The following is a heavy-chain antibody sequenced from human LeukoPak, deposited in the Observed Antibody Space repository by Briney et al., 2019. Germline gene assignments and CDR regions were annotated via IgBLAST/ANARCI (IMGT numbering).Heavy chain of an antibody. CDR1: GGTFSSYA. CDR3: ARDYGDYLMFDP. V-gene: IGHV1-69*06. D-gene: IGHD4-17*01. J-gene: IGHJ5*02. CDR2: IIPIFGTA. Sequence: SVKVSCKASGGTFSSYAISWVRQAPGQGLEWMGGIIPIFGTANYAQKFQGRVTITADKSTSTAYMELSSLRSEDTAVYYCARDYGDYLMFDPWGQGTLVTVSS.